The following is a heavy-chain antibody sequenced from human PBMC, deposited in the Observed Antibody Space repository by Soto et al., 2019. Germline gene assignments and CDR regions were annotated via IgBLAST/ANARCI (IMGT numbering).Heavy chain of an antibody. CDR2: INAANGDT. Sequence: QVQFVQSGAEVKKPGASVKVSCEASGYRFGIYSMHWLRQAPGQRPEWMGWINAANGDTIYSQKFQGRVTFGRDTFARIAYMELSSLRSEDTAIYYCARGGFEAVSTTGGDYWGQGTLVTVSS. CDR1: GYRFGIYS. D-gene: IGHD1-26*01. CDR3: ARGGFEAVSTTGGDY. V-gene: IGHV1-3*01. J-gene: IGHJ4*02.